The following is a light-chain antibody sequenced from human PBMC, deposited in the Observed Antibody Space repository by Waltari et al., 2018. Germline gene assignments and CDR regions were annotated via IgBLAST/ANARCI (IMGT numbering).Light chain of an antibody. J-gene: IGLJ2*01. Sequence: QSVLTQPPSVSGAPGQRVTISCTGSSSNIRAGSDGHWYQQLPRTAPKLLIYGSTNRPAGVPDRFSASKSGTSASLAITGLQAEDEADYYCQSYDSSPSGVVFGGGTRLTVL. V-gene: IGLV1-40*01. CDR1: SSNIRAGSD. CDR3: QSYDSSPSGVV. CDR2: GST.